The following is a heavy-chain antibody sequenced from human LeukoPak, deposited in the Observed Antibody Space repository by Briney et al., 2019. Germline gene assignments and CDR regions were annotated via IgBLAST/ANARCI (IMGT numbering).Heavy chain of an antibody. CDR2: IYYSGST. D-gene: IGHD6-13*01. J-gene: IGHJ4*02. V-gene: IGHV4-39*01. Sequence: SETLSLTCTVSGGSISSSSYYWGWIRQPPGKGLEWIGSIYYSGSTYYNSSLKSRVPISVDTSKNQFSLKLSSVTAADTAVYYCARPARRIAAAGHRVGDYWGQGTLVTVSS. CDR1: GGSISSSSYY. CDR3: ARPARRIAAAGHRVGDY.